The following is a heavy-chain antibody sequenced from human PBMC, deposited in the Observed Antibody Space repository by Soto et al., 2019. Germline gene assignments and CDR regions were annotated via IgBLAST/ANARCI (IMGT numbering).Heavy chain of an antibody. V-gene: IGHV1-69*06. CDR2: IIPIFGTT. Sequence: QVQLVQSGAEVKKPGSSVKVSCKGSGGTFSRYAISWVRQAPGQGLEWMGGIIPIFGTTNYAQKFQGRVTITADKSTSTAYLELSSLRSEDTAVYYCATESYSLVAFGPWGQGTLVTVSS. CDR3: ATESYSLVAFGP. J-gene: IGHJ5*02. CDR1: GGTFSRYA. D-gene: IGHD5-18*01.